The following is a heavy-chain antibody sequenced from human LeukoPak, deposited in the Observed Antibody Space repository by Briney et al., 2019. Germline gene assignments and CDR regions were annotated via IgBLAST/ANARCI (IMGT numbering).Heavy chain of an antibody. V-gene: IGHV3-23*01. Sequence: GGPLRLSCAASGVTLRNYAMTWIRQAPGKGLQWVSVISGDGESTYYADSVRGRFTISRDNSKNTMYLQVNNLRAEDTAIYYCAKDRDCSSTGCYVFANWGQGTLVTVSS. J-gene: IGHJ4*02. CDR3: AKDRDCSSTGCYVFAN. CDR2: ISGDGEST. D-gene: IGHD2-2*01. CDR1: GVTLRNYA.